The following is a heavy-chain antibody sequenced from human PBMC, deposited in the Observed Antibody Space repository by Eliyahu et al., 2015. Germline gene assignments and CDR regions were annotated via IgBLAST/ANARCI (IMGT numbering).Heavy chain of an antibody. CDR3: VADYTANIFDY. CDR2: IHNSGTT. J-gene: IGHJ4*02. CDR1: GGSMNSYY. D-gene: IGHD4-11*01. V-gene: IGHV4-59*08. Sequence: QVQLQESGPGLVKPSETLSLTCTXSGGSMNSYYWSWIRQPPGKGPEWIAYIHNSGTTNYNPSLKSRVTISVDASKNQFSLKLSSVTAADTAVYYCVADYTANIFDYWGQGALVTVSS.